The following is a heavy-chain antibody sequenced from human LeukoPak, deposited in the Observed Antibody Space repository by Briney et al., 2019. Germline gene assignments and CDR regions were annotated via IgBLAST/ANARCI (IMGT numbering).Heavy chain of an antibody. V-gene: IGHV1-2*02. CDR2: INPNSGGT. D-gene: IGHD5-12*01. Sequence: GASVKVSCKASGYTFTGYYMHWVRQAPGQGLEWMGWINPNSGGTNYAQNFQGRVTMTRDTSISTAYMELSRLRSDDTAVYYCASAYQWLRLLVDYWGQGTLVTVSS. CDR1: GYTFTGYY. J-gene: IGHJ4*02. CDR3: ASAYQWLRLLVDY.